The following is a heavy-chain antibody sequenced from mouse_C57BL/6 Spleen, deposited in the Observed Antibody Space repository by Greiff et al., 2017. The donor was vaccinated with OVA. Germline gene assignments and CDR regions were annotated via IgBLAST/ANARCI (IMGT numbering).Heavy chain of an antibody. J-gene: IGHJ3*01. V-gene: IGHV1-69*01. D-gene: IGHD1-1*01. Sequence: QVQLKQPGAELVMPGASVKLSCKASGYTFTSYWMHWVKQRPGQGLEWIGEIDPSDSYTNYNQKFKGKSTLTVDKSSSTAYMQLSSLTSEDSAVYYCARSENYGSSWFAYWGQGTLVTVSA. CDR2: IDPSDSYT. CDR1: GYTFTSYW. CDR3: ARSENYGSSWFAY.